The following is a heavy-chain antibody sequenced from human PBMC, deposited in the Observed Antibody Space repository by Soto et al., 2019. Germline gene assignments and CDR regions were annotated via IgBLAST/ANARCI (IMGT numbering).Heavy chain of an antibody. Sequence: QVQLVQSGAEVKKPGASVKVSCKASGYTFTSYDISWVRQAPGQGLEWMGWISTYNGNPNYAQKLQGRVNMTTDTAASTAYMELRSMRSDDTAVYYCARGMGQPLDYWGQGTLVTVSS. CDR3: ARGMGQPLDY. D-gene: IGHD3-16*01. CDR1: GYTFTSYD. J-gene: IGHJ4*02. V-gene: IGHV1-18*01. CDR2: ISTYNGNP.